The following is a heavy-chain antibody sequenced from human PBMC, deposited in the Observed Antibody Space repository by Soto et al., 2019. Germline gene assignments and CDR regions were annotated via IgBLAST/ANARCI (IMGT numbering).Heavy chain of an antibody. CDR2: ISWNSGSV. CDR3: AKDGFSGNSTIWFDP. J-gene: IGHJ5*02. V-gene: IGHV3-9*01. Sequence: EVQLVESGGGLVQPGRSLRLSCAASGFTFDDYAMHWVRQAPGKGLEWVSGISWNSGSVGYADSVKGRFTISRDNTRNSLYLQMNSLRPEDTAFYYCAKDGFSGNSTIWFDPWGQGTLVTVSS. CDR1: GFTFDDYA. D-gene: IGHD3-10*01.